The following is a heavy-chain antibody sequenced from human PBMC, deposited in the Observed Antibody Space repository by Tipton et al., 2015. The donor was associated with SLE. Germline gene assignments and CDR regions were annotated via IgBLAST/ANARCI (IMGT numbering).Heavy chain of an antibody. D-gene: IGHD2/OR15-2a*01. V-gene: IGHV4-59*11. J-gene: IGHJ4*02. CDR2: ITSSGYT. CDR3: ARDHFLDY. Sequence: TLSLTCTVSGGSMSGHYWTWIRQPPGKGLEWIGFITSSGYTNYNPSLQSRVTISIDTSKNQCSLKLSSMSAADTAVYYCARDHFLDYWGQGILVYVSS. CDR1: GGSMSGHY.